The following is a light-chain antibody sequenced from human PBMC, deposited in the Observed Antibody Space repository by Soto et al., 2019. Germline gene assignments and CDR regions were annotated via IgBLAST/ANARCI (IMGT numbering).Light chain of an antibody. Sequence: EIVLTQSPGTLALSLGDGATLSCRASQTVNRNYLAWYHQKPGQPPRLLIYGVSNRATGVPDRFSGGGSGTEFTLTIVRLEPDDFGTYYCQQYIDSPRTFGQGTRLEVK. CDR1: QTVNRNY. V-gene: IGKV3-20*01. CDR2: GVS. J-gene: IGKJ1*01. CDR3: QQYIDSPRT.